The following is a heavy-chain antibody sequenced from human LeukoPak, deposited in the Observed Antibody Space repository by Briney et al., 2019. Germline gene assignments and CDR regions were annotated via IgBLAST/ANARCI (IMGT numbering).Heavy chain of an antibody. Sequence: PSETLSLTCAVSGGSISSSNWWSWVRQPPGKGLEWIGEIYHSGSTNYNPSLKSRVTISVDKSKNQFSLKLSSVTAADTAVYYCARGVGILTGTRYNWFDPWGQGTLVTVSS. CDR2: IYHSGST. D-gene: IGHD3-9*01. CDR1: GGSISSSNW. J-gene: IGHJ5*02. V-gene: IGHV4-4*02. CDR3: ARGVGILTGTRYNWFDP.